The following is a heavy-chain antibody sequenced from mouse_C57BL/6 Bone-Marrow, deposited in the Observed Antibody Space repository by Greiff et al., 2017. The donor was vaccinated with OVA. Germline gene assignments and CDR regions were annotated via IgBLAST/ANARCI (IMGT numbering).Heavy chain of an antibody. CDR2: ISSGGSYT. CDR3: ARQGYGSSYYAMDY. V-gene: IGHV5-6*01. CDR1: GFTFSSYG. D-gene: IGHD1-1*01. J-gene: IGHJ4*01. Sequence: EVQRVESGGDLVKPGGSLKLSCAASGFTFSSYGMSWVRQTPDKRLAWVATISSGGSYTYYPDSVKGRFTISRDNAKNTLYLQMSSLKSEDTSMYYCARQGYGSSYYAMDYWGQGTSVTVSS.